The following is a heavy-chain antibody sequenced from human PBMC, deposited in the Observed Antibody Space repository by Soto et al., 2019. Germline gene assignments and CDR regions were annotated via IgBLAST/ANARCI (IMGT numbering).Heavy chain of an antibody. J-gene: IGHJ5*02. Sequence: SETLSLTCTVSGGSISSYYWSWIRQPAGKGLEWSGRIYTSGSTNYNPSLKSRVPMSVDTSKDQFSLKLSSVTAADTAVYYCARDETSYYYGSGSPTFDPWGQGTLVTVSS. CDR2: IYTSGST. V-gene: IGHV4-4*07. CDR3: ARDETSYYYGSGSPTFDP. CDR1: GGSISSYY. D-gene: IGHD3-10*01.